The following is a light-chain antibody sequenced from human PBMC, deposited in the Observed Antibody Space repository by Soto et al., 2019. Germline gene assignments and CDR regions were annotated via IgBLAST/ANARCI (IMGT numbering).Light chain of an antibody. V-gene: IGKV1-5*03. CDR1: QTISSW. CDR3: QQYNNWPRT. Sequence: DIQMTQSPSTLSVSVGDRVTITCRASQTISSWLAWYQQKPGKAPKLLIYKASTLKSGVPSRFSGSGSGTDFTLTISSLQSEDFAVYYCQQYNNWPRTFGQGTKVDIK. CDR2: KAS. J-gene: IGKJ1*01.